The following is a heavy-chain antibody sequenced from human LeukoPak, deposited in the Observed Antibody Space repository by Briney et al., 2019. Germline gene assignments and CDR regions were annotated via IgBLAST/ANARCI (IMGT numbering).Heavy chain of an antibody. J-gene: IGHJ5*02. CDR3: AREMFSRRKPGYCSGGSCSNWFDP. CDR1: GYTFSGYY. D-gene: IGHD2-15*01. CDR2: INPNSGGT. V-gene: IGHV1-2*06. Sequence: ASVKVSCKASGYTFSGYYMHWVRQAPGQGVEWMGRINPNSGGTNYAQKFQGRVTMTRDTSIGTAYMELSSLRSEDTAVYYCAREMFSRRKPGYCSGGSCSNWFDPWGQGTLVTVSS.